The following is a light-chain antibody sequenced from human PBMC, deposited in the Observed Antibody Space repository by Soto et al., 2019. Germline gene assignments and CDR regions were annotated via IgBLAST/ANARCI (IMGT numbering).Light chain of an antibody. Sequence: EIVLTQSPGTLSLSPGDRATLSCRASQRVSNSYLAWYQQKPGQAPRLLIYDASTRAAGVPDRVTGGGSGTDFTLTISALDPKDFALYFCQQYERPPFAFGQGTRLEI. J-gene: IGKJ2*01. CDR3: QQYERPPFA. CDR2: DAS. V-gene: IGKV3-20*01. CDR1: QRVSNSY.